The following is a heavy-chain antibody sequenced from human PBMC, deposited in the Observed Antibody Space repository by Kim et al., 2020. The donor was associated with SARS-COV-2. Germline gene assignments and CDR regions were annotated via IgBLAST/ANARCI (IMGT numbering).Heavy chain of an antibody. CDR1: GGTFSSYA. CDR2: IIPILGIA. CDR3: AITLGYCSSTSCYPENAPETTNWFDP. J-gene: IGHJ5*02. V-gene: IGHV1-69*04. D-gene: IGHD2-2*01. Sequence: SVKVSCKASGGTFSSYAISWVRQAPGQGLEWMGRIIPILGIANYAQKFQGRVTITADKSTSTAYMELSSLRSEDTAVYYCAITLGYCSSTSCYPENAPETTNWFDPWGQGTLVTVSS.